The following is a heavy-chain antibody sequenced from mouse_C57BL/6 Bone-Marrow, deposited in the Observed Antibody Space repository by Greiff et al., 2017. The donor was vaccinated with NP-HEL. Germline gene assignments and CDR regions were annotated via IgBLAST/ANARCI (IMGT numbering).Heavy chain of an antibody. V-gene: IGHV6-3*01. Sequence: EVMLVESGGGLVQPGGSMKLSCVASGFTFSNYWMNWVRQSPEKGLEWVAQIRLKSDNYATHYAESVKGRFTISRDDSKSSVYLQMNNLRAEDTGIYYCTGTAQAPNPDYWGQGTTLTVSS. CDR3: TGTAQAPNPDY. D-gene: IGHD3-2*02. CDR2: IRLKSDNYAT. CDR1: GFTFSNYW. J-gene: IGHJ2*01.